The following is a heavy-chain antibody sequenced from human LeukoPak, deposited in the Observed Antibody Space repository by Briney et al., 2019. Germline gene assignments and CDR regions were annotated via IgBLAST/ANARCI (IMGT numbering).Heavy chain of an antibody. CDR2: ISSGSTTI. J-gene: IGHJ3*02. V-gene: IGHV3-48*04. Sequence: PGGSLRLSCAASGFTFSDYSMNWVRQAPGKGLEWVSYISSGSTTIYYADSVKGRFTISRDNAKNSLYLQMNSLRAEDTAVYYCARDRSRCQVLIPDDAFDIWGQGTMVTVSS. CDR1: GFTFSDYS. CDR3: ARDRSRCQVLIPDDAFDI. D-gene: IGHD4/OR15-4a*01.